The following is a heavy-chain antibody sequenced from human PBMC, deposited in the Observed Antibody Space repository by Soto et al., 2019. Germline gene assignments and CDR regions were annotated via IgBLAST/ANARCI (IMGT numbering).Heavy chain of an antibody. J-gene: IGHJ3*01. CDR1: GSTFSSYA. CDR3: ARELGYCIGGSCYIDGAFGF. Sequence: EVQLWESGGGLVQPGGSLSLSCAASGSTFSSYAMSWVRQAPGKGLEWVSVISGSGDNTSYADSVKGGFTISRDSSKNTLQMKMNSLRAEDTTVYYCARELGYCIGGSCYIDGAFGFWGQGTMVTVSS. V-gene: IGHV3-23*01. D-gene: IGHD2-15*01. CDR2: ISGSGDNT.